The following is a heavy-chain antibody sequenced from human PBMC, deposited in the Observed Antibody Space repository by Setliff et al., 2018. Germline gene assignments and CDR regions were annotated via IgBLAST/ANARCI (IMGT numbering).Heavy chain of an antibody. CDR1: GYTFTSYA. CDR3: ARNLLRYFDWLEAFDI. D-gene: IGHD3-9*01. V-gene: IGHV1-3*01. CDR2: INAGNGNT. Sequence: ASVKVSCKASGYTFTSYAMHWVRQAPGQRLEWMGWINAGNGNTKYSQKFQGRVTTTRDTSASTAYMELSSLRSEDTAVYYCARNLLRYFDWLEAFDIWGQGTMVTVSS. J-gene: IGHJ3*02.